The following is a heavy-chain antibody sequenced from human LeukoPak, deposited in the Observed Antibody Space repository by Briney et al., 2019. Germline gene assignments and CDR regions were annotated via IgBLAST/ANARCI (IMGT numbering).Heavy chain of an antibody. D-gene: IGHD6-19*01. J-gene: IGHJ4*02. V-gene: IGHV3-74*01. CDR3: ATKQWLAPPPDS. CDR1: GFTFSKYW. CDR2: INTDGTVT. Sequence: GGSLRLSCAASGFTFSKYWMLWVRQAQGKGLGSVSRINTDGTVTTYADSVKGRFTVSRDNADNTMILQMNSVRDEDTAVYYCATKQWLAPPPDSWGQGTPVTVSS.